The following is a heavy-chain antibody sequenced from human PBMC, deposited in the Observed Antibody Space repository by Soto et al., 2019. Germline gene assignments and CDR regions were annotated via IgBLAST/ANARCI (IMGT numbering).Heavy chain of an antibody. D-gene: IGHD6-25*01. CDR1: GGSISSGGYS. CDR2: IYYSGST. J-gene: IGHJ4*02. V-gene: IGHV4-30-2*05. CDR3: ARDDKYISD. Sequence: SETLSLTCAVSGGSISSGGYSWSWIRQPPGKGLEWIGYIYYSGSTYYNPSLKSRVTISVDTSKNQFSLKLSSVTAADTAVYYCARDDKYISDWGQGTLVTVSS.